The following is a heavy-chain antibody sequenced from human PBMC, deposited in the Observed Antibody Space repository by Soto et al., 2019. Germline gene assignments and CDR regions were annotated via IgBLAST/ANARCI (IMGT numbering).Heavy chain of an antibody. CDR1: GFTFSSYA. V-gene: IGHV3-30-3*01. D-gene: IGHD6-19*01. CDR2: ISYDGSNK. Sequence: GGSLRLSCAASGFTFSSYAMHWVRQAPGKGLKWVAVISYDGSNKYYADSVKGRFTISRDNSKNTLYLQMNSLRAEDTAVYYCAREEGSGWYFGYFDYWGQGTLVTVSS. J-gene: IGHJ4*02. CDR3: AREEGSGWYFGYFDY.